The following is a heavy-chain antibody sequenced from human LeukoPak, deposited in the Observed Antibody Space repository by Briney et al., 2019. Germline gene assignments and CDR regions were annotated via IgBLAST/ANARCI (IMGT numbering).Heavy chain of an antibody. CDR1: GYTFTSYD. J-gene: IGHJ4*02. V-gene: IGHV1-8*01. D-gene: IGHD3-22*01. CDR2: MNPNSGNT. CDR3: ASADSSGYGFDY. Sequence: ASVKVSCKPSGYTFTSYDINWVRQATGQGLEWMGWMNPNSGNTGYAQKYQGRVTMTRNTSISTAYMELSSLRSEDTAVYYCASADSSGYGFDYWGQGTLVTVSS.